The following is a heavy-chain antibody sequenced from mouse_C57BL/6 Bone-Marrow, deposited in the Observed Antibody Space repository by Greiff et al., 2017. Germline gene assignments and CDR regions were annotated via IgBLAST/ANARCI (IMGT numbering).Heavy chain of an antibody. D-gene: IGHD2-13*01. CDR1: GYTFTSYW. CDR2: IHPNSGST. V-gene: IGHV1-64*01. CDR3: ARRVIRGAMDY. J-gene: IGHJ4*01. Sequence: QVQLQQPGAELVKPGASVKLSCKASGYTFTSYWMHWVKQRPGQGLEWIGMIHPNSGSTNYNEKFKSKATLTVDKSSSTAYMQLSSLTSEDSAVYYCARRVIRGAMDYWGQGTSVTVSS.